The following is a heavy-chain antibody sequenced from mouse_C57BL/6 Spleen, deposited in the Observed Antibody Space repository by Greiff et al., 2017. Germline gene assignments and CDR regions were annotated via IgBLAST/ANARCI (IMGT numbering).Heavy chain of an antibody. CDR1: GYSITSGYY. J-gene: IGHJ4*01. V-gene: IGHV3-6*01. CDR3: AKDPYYYGSSNYYAMDY. Sequence: EVQLVESGPGLVKPSQSLSLTCSVTGYSITSGYYWNWIRQFPGNKLEWMGYISYDGSNNYNPSLKNRISITRDTSKNQFFLKLNSVTTEDTATYYCAKDPYYYGSSNYYAMDYWGQGTSVTVSS. CDR2: ISYDGSN. D-gene: IGHD1-1*01.